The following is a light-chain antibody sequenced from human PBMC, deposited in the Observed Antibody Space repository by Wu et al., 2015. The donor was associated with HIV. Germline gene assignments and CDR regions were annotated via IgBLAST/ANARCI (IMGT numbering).Light chain of an antibody. CDR2: LTS. J-gene: IGKJ2*03. V-gene: IGKV1-39*01. Sequence: DILMTQSPSSLSASVGDRVTIACRASQDINNNLNWYQQRPGKAPKLLIFLTSTLQSGVPSRFSGRGSGTDFTLTISSLQPEDFATYYCQQSYNVPFSFGRGDQAGDQT. CDR1: QDINNN. CDR3: QQSYNVPFS.